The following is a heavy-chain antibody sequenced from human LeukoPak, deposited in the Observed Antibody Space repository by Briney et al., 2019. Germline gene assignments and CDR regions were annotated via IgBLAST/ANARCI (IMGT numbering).Heavy chain of an antibody. J-gene: IGHJ4*02. CDR1: GFTFSSYW. V-gene: IGHV3-7*01. CDR3: ARDRGSSYFDY. Sequence: GGSLRLSCAASGFTFSSYWMGWVRQAPGKGLEWVANIKQDGSEKYYVDSVKGRFTISRDNAKNSLYLQMNSLRAEDTAVYYCARDRGSSYFDYWGQGTLVTVSS. D-gene: IGHD6-6*01. CDR2: IKQDGSEK.